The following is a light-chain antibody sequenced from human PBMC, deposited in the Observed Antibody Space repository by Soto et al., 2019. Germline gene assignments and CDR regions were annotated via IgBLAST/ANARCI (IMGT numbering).Light chain of an antibody. CDR2: SNN. CDR1: GSNIGSNT. V-gene: IGLV1-44*01. Sequence: QSVLTQPPSASGTPGQRVTISCSGSGSNIGSNTVNWYRQLPGTAPKLLIYSNNQRPSGVPDRVSGSKSGTSASLAISGLQSEDEADYYCAAWDDSLIGVVFGGGTKLTVL. J-gene: IGLJ2*01. CDR3: AAWDDSLIGVV.